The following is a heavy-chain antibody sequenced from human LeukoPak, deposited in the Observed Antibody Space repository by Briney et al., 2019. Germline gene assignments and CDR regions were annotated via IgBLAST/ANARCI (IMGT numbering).Heavy chain of an antibody. D-gene: IGHD3-10*01. Sequence: GGSLRLSCAASGFTLSRSAMHWVRQAPGKGLEWVSVIYSGGSTYYADSVKGRFTISRDNSKNTLYLQMNSLRAEDTAVYYCAGGGGYYGSGNYRYYFDYWGQGTLVTVSS. CDR1: GFTLSRSA. CDR2: IYSGGST. V-gene: IGHV3-53*01. J-gene: IGHJ4*02. CDR3: AGGGGYYGSGNYRYYFDY.